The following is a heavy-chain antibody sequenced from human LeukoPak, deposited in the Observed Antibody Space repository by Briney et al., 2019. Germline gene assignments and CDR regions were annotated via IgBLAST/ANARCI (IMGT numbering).Heavy chain of an antibody. CDR2: IYYSGST. CDR1: GGSISSSSYY. V-gene: IGHV4-39*07. D-gene: IGHD1-26*01. J-gene: IGHJ5*02. CDR3: ARERTLIVGARYWFDP. Sequence: SETLSLTCTVSGGSISSSSYYWGWIRQPPGKGLEWIGSIYYSGSTYYNPSLKSRVTISVDTSKNQFSLKLSSVTAADTAVYYCARERTLIVGARYWFDPWGQGTLVTVSS.